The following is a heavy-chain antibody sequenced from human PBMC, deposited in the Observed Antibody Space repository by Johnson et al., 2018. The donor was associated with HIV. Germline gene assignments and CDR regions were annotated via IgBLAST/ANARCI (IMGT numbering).Heavy chain of an antibody. D-gene: IGHD3-16*01. J-gene: IGHJ3*01. CDR1: GFTFSSHW. CDR2: INTAGDT. CDR3: ARDPGGMDGSFDL. V-gene: IGHV3-13*01. Sequence: QPGGSLRLSCAASGFTFSSHWMSWVRQATGKGLEWVSAINTAGDTFYPGSVKGRFTISRDNAKNSFYLQMNSLTVGDTALYYCARDPGGMDGSFDLWGQGTMVTVSS.